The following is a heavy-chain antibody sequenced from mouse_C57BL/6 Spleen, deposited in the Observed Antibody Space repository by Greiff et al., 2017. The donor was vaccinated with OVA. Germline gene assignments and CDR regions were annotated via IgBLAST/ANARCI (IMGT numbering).Heavy chain of an antibody. CDR2: IYPGDGDT. Sequence: VQLQESGAELVKPGASVKISCKASGYAFSSYWMNWVKQRPGKGLEWIGQIYPGDGDTNYNGKFKGKATLTADKSSSTAYMQLSSLTSEDSAVYFCARHLITTVVGSAMDYWGQGTSVTVSS. CDR1: GYAFSSYW. D-gene: IGHD1-1*01. CDR3: ARHLITTVVGSAMDY. J-gene: IGHJ4*01. V-gene: IGHV1-80*01.